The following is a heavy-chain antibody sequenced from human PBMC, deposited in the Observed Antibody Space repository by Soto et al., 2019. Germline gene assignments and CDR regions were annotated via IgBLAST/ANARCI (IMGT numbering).Heavy chain of an antibody. D-gene: IGHD2-8*01. CDR2: IISIFGTT. CDR1: GGTFSSYV. CDR3: ATPLAYAMRGWDGLDV. V-gene: IGHV1-69*01. Sequence: QVQLVQSGAEVKKTGSSVKVSCKASGGTFSSYVIGWVRQAPGQGLEWMGGIISIFGTTHYAQRFQGRVTITADESPSTAYMELSSRRSEDTAVYYCATPLAYAMRGWDGLDVWGQGTTVTVSS. J-gene: IGHJ6*02.